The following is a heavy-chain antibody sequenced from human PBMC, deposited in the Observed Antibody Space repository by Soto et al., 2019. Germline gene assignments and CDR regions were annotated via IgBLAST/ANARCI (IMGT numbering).Heavy chain of an antibody. CDR2: IIPIFGTA. Sequence: SVKVSCKASGGTFSSYAISWVRQAPGQGLEWMGGIIPIFGTAIYAQKFQGRVTITADKSTSTAYMELSSLRSEDTAVYYCARPQDTYSSSSYYYYYYGMDVWGQGTTVTVSS. V-gene: IGHV1-69*06. CDR1: GGTFSSYA. D-gene: IGHD6-6*01. CDR3: ARPQDTYSSSSYYYYYYGMDV. J-gene: IGHJ6*02.